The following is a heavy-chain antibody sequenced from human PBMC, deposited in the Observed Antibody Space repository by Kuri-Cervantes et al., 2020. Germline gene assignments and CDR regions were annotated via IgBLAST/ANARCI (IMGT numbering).Heavy chain of an antibody. V-gene: IGHV1-46*01. CDR1: GYTFTGYY. CDR2: INPSGGST. D-gene: IGHD6-19*01. Sequence: ASVKVSCKASGYTFTGYYMHWVRQAPGQGLEWMGIINPSGGSTSYAQKFQGRVTVTRDTSTSTVYMELSSLRSEDTAVYYCARAANGIAVAGRGYYFDYWGQGTLVTVSS. CDR3: ARAANGIAVAGRGYYFDY. J-gene: IGHJ4*02.